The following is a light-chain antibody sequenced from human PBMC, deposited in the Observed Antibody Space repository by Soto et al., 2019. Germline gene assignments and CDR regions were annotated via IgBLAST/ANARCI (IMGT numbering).Light chain of an antibody. CDR3: QHYNNWPPEYT. J-gene: IGKJ2*01. CDR1: QSVGSD. V-gene: IGKV3-15*01. Sequence: EIVMTQSPATLSVSPGGRVTLSCRASQSVGSDLAWYQQKPGQAPRLLIFASSATATGIPARFSGSGSGTEFTLTISSLQSEDFALYYCQHYNNWPPEYTFGQGTKLEIK. CDR2: ASS.